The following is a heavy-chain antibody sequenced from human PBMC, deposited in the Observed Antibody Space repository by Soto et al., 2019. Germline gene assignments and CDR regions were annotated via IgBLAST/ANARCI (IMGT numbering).Heavy chain of an antibody. CDR3: AVTYGPRGY. V-gene: IGHV3-23*01. CDR1: GFTFSSFA. CDR2: IRRSGDTT. J-gene: IGHJ4*02. Sequence: EVQLLESGGGLVQPGGSLRLSCAASGFTFSSFAMSWVRQAPGKGLEWVSTIRRSGDTTYYADSVRGRFTISRDNSKNTLYLQMNSLRAADTAVFYCAVTYGPRGYWGQGTLVTVSS. D-gene: IGHD3-10*01.